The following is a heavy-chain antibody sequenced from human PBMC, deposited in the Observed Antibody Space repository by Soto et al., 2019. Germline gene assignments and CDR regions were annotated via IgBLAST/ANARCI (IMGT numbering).Heavy chain of an antibody. CDR1: GGSISSYY. J-gene: IGHJ4*02. CDR2: IYYSGST. Sequence: QVQLQESGPGLVKPSETLSLTCTVSGGSISSYYWSWIRQPPGKGLEWIGYIYYSGSTNYNPSLMSGVTISVATSKNQSSLKLSSVTAADTAVYYCARQSVGPYGSGSYFDYWGQGTLVTVSS. V-gene: IGHV4-59*08. D-gene: IGHD3-10*01. CDR3: ARQSVGPYGSGSYFDY.